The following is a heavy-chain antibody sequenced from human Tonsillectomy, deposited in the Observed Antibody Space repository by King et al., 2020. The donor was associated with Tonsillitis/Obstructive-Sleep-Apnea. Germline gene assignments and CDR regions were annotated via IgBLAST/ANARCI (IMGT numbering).Heavy chain of an antibody. CDR2: ISATGGST. CDR1: GFTFSSYA. CDR3: AKDTEQLVPRGYLDS. V-gene: IGHV3-23*04. Sequence: VQLVESGGGLVQPGGSLRLSCAASGFTFSSYAMTWVRQAPGKGLEWVSGISATGGSTYYADSVKGRFTISRDNSKNTLYLQINSLRAEDTAVYSCAKDTEQLVPRGYLDSWGQGTLVTVSS. J-gene: IGHJ4*02. D-gene: IGHD6-6*01.